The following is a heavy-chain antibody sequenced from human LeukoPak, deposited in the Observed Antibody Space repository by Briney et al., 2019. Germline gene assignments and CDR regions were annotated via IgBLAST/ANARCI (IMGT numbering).Heavy chain of an antibody. J-gene: IGHJ4*02. V-gene: IGHV3-48*04. CDR3: ARGTPVTGSLYY. D-gene: IGHD6-19*01. CDR2: ISSGGSTI. CDR1: GFTFSSYG. Sequence: GGSLRLSCAASGFTFSSYGMHWVRQAPGKGLEWLSDISSGGSTIHYADSVRGRFTISRDNAKNSLYLQMNSLRADDTAVYYCARGTPVTGSLYYWGQGTLVTVSS.